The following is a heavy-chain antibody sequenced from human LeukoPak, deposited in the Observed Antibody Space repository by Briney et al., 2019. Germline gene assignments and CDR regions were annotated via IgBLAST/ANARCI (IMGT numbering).Heavy chain of an antibody. V-gene: IGHV4-34*01. CDR3: ARGNVMRWDSLNWFDP. CDR2: INHSGST. J-gene: IGHJ5*02. D-gene: IGHD1-26*01. CDR1: GGSFSGYY. Sequence: SETLSLTCAVYGGSFSGYYWSWIRQPPGKGLEWIGEINHSGSTNYNPSLKSRVTISVDTSKNQFSLKLSSVTAADTAVYYCARGNVMRWDSLNWFDPWGQGTLVTVSS.